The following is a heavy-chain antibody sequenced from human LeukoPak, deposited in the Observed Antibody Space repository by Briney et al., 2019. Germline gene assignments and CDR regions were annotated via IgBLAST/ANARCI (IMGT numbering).Heavy chain of an antibody. CDR3: ARDNSSSWSHAFDI. J-gene: IGHJ3*02. D-gene: IGHD6-13*01. Sequence: GGSLRLSCAASGFTFSSYGMSWVRQAPGKGLEWVSSISGSGGSTYYADSVKGRFTISRDNSKNTLYLQMNSLRAEDTAVYYCARDNSSSWSHAFDIWGQGTMVTVSS. CDR1: GFTFSSYG. V-gene: IGHV3-23*01. CDR2: ISGSGGST.